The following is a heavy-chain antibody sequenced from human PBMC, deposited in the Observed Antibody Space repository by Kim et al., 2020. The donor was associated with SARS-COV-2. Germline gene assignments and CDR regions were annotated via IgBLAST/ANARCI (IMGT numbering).Heavy chain of an antibody. D-gene: IGHD1-20*01. J-gene: IGHJ4*02. CDR3: AKDVYRIIDY. V-gene: IGHV3-23*01. CDR2: T. Sequence: TYYADSVKGRFTISRDNSKNKLYLQMNSLRAEDTAIYYCAKDVYRIIDYWGQGALVTVSS.